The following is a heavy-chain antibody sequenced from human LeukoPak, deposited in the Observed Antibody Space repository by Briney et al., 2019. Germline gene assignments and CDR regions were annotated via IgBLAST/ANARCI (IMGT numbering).Heavy chain of an antibody. CDR1: GYTFTNFA. CDR2: VSAYNGNT. J-gene: IGHJ4*02. D-gene: IGHD3-3*01. V-gene: IGHV1-18*01. CDR3: ARGEGIFFDY. Sequence: ASVTVSCKASGYTFTNFAISWVRQAPGQGLEWMGWVSAYNGNTNYAQKFQGRVSMTTDTSTSKAYMDLRSLRSDDTAVYYCARGEGIFFDYWGQGTLVTVSS.